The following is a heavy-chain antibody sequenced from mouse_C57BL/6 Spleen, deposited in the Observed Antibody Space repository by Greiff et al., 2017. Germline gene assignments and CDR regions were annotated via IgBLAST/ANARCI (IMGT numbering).Heavy chain of an antibody. CDR1: GYAFSSSW. CDR2: IYPGDGDT. CDR3: ASYFYGSSYAMDY. Sequence: QVQLQQSGPELVKPGASVKISCKASGYAFSSSWMNWVKQRPGKGLEWIGRIYPGDGDTNYNGKFKGKATLTADKSSSTAYMQISSLTSVDSAVYFCASYFYGSSYAMDYWGQGTSVTVSS. V-gene: IGHV1-82*01. D-gene: IGHD1-1*01. J-gene: IGHJ4*01.